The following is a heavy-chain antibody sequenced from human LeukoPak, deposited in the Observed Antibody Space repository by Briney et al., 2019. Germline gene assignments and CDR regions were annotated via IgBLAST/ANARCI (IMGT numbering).Heavy chain of an antibody. D-gene: IGHD5-12*01. V-gene: IGHV3-30*18. CDR1: GFTFSSYG. CDR3: AKPTDADSGYDLGVFDY. J-gene: IGHJ4*02. Sequence: PSGRSLRLSCAASGFTFSSYGMHWVRQAPGKGLEWVAVISYDGSNKYYADSVKGRFTISRDNSKNTLYLQMNSLRAEDTAVYYCAKPTDADSGYDLGVFDYWAQGTLVTVSS. CDR2: ISYDGSNK.